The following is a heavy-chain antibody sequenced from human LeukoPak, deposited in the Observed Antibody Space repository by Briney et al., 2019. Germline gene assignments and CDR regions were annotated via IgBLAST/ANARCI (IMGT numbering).Heavy chain of an antibody. D-gene: IGHD3-10*01. CDR1: GFTFSSYG. CDR3: AKAVRYGENYIDY. J-gene: IGHJ4*02. Sequence: GGSLRLSCAASGFTFSSYGMHWVRQAPGKGLEWVAFIRYDGSNKYYADSVKGRFTISRDNSKNTLYLQMNSLRAEDTAVYYCAKAVRYGENYIDYRGQGTLVTVSS. V-gene: IGHV3-30*02. CDR2: IRYDGSNK.